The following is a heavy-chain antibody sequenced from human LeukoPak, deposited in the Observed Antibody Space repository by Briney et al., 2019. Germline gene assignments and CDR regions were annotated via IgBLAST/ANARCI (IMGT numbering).Heavy chain of an antibody. J-gene: IGHJ4*02. CDR1: GFTFSSYV. D-gene: IGHD5-12*01. Sequence: GGSLRLSCAASGFTFSSYVMSWVRQAPGKGLEWVSSISNSGGSTYYAGSVKGRFTISRDNSKDTLYLQMNSLRAEDTAVYYCARNENSGWGYFDYWGQGTLVTVSS. V-gene: IGHV3-23*01. CDR3: ARNENSGWGYFDY. CDR2: ISNSGGST.